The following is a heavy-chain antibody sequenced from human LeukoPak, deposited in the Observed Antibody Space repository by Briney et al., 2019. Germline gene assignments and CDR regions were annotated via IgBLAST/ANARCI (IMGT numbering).Heavy chain of an antibody. D-gene: IGHD3-16*02. CDR3: ARGPIRATYDYVWGSYRWGRQNLVHSFDY. V-gene: IGHV1-24*01. CDR1: GYTLTELS. J-gene: IGHJ4*02. Sequence: ASVKVSCKVSGYTLTELSMHWVRQAPGKGLEWMGGFDPEDGETIYAQKFQGRVTMTEDTSTDTAYMELSSLRSEDTAVYYCARGPIRATYDYVWGSYRWGRQNLVHSFDYWGQGTLVTVSS. CDR2: FDPEDGET.